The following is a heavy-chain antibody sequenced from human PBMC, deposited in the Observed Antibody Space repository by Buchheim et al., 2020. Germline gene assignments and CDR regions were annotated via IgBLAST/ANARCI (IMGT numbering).Heavy chain of an antibody. CDR3: ARYCKDWNYFRRLDWFDP. V-gene: IGHV3-7*01. D-gene: IGHD1-7*01. Sequence: EVQLVESGGGLVQPGGSLRLSCAASGFTFSSYWMSWVRQAPGKGLEWVANIKQDGSEKYYVDSVKGRFTISRDHAKNSLYLQMNSLRAEDTAVYYCARYCKDWNYFRRLDWFDPWGQGTL. J-gene: IGHJ5*02. CDR2: IKQDGSEK. CDR1: GFTFSSYW.